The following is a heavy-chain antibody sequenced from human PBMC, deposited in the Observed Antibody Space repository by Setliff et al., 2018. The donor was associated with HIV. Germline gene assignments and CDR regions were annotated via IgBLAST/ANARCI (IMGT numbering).Heavy chain of an antibody. Sequence: ASVKVSCKASGYTFINYIHWVRQAPGQGLEWMAWINSATGGTNYAQNFQGRVTMTRDTSINTAYMELSRLRSDDTAVYYCARDDHGDPFDYWGQGTLVTVSS. J-gene: IGHJ4*02. CDR2: INSATGGT. CDR3: ARDDHGDPFDY. CDR1: GYTFINY. V-gene: IGHV1-2*02. D-gene: IGHD4-17*01.